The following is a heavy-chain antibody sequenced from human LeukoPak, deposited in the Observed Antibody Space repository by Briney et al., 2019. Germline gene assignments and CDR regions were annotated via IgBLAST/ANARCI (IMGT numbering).Heavy chain of an antibody. Sequence: GGSLRLSCAASGFTFSSYAMHWVRQAPGKGLEWVAVISYDGSNKYYADSVKGRFTISRDNSKNTLYLQMNSLRAEDTAVYYCAKSDPIAVAGSGSFGFDPWGQGTLVTVSS. CDR1: GFTFSSYA. CDR3: AKSDPIAVAGSGSFGFDP. D-gene: IGHD6-19*01. V-gene: IGHV3-30-3*01. CDR2: ISYDGSNK. J-gene: IGHJ5*02.